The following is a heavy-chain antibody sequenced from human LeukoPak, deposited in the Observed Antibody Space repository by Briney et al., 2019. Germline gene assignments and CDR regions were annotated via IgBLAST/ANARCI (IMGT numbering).Heavy chain of an antibody. D-gene: IGHD1-26*01. CDR1: GFTLGAFA. J-gene: IGHJ6*02. V-gene: IGHV3-43*02. CDR2: IDKDGRKT. CDR3: ATWAFYHSLDV. Sequence: GGSLRLSCAASGFTLGAFAMHWVRHAPGKGLEWVSHIDKDGRKTYYADSVKGRFTISRDNSKNSLYLQMTSLRTEDTALYYCATWAFYHSLDVWGQGATVTVSS.